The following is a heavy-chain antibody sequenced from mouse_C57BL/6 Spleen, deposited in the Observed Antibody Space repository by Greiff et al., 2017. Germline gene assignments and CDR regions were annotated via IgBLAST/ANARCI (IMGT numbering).Heavy chain of an antibody. CDR3: AKTTGPYYFDY. V-gene: IGHV2-5*01. J-gene: IGHJ2*01. CDR2: IWRGGSK. Sequence: VKLQQSGPGLVQPSQSLSITCTVSGFSLTSYGVHWVRQSPGKGLEWMGVIWRGGSKHSNEAFMSRLSITKDNSKSQDFVKMNSLQADDHAIYYCAKTTGPYYFDYWGQGTTLTVSS. CDR1: GFSLTSYG. D-gene: IGHD4-1*01.